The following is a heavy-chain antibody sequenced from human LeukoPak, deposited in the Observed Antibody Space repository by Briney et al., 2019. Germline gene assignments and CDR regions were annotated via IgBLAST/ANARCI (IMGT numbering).Heavy chain of an antibody. V-gene: IGHV3-30-3*01. Sequence: GGSLRLSCAASGFTFSTYAMHWVRQAPGRGLEWVAIISYDGSNKYYADSVKGRFTISRDNSRNTLYLQMNSLRAEDTAVFYCARRDLNWGPIDYRGQGTLVTVSS. CDR2: ISYDGSNK. CDR3: ARRDLNWGPIDY. J-gene: IGHJ4*02. CDR1: GFTFSTYA. D-gene: IGHD7-27*01.